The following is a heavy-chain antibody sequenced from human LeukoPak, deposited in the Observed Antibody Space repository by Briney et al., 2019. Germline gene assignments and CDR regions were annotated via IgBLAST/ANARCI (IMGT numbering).Heavy chain of an antibody. Sequence: SETLSLTCTVSGGSISSSNYYWGWIRQPPGKGLEWIGSIYYSGSTYYNPSLKSRVTISVDTSKNQFSLKLSSVTAADTAVYYCARDGEKTGWFDPWGQGTLVTVSS. CDR2: IYYSGST. V-gene: IGHV4-39*07. J-gene: IGHJ5*02. CDR3: ARDGEKTGWFDP. CDR1: GGSISSSNYY. D-gene: IGHD1-14*01.